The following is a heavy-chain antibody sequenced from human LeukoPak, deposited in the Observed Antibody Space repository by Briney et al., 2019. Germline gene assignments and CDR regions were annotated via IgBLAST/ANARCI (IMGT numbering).Heavy chain of an antibody. CDR2: INPSGGST. CDR1: GYTFTSYY. D-gene: IGHD3-3*01. V-gene: IGHV1-46*01. Sequence: ASVTVSCKASGYTFTSYYKHWVRQAPGQGLEWMGIINPSGGSTSYAQKFQGRVTMTRDTSTSTVYMELSSLRSEDTAVYYCARDSIFDLEYYYGMDVWGQGTTVTVSS. J-gene: IGHJ6*02. CDR3: ARDSIFDLEYYYGMDV.